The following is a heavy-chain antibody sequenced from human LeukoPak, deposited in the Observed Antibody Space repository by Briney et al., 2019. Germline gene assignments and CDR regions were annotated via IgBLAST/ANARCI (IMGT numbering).Heavy chain of an antibody. J-gene: IGHJ6*03. D-gene: IGHD3-16*01. CDR3: ARGGRYYYYMDV. Sequence: GASVKVSCKASGYTFTRYGICWVRQAPGQGVEWVGWICALNGNTKYAQKLQGRVTMTTDTSTSTAYMELRSLRSDDTAVCYCARGGRYYYYMDVWGKGTTVTVSS. V-gene: IGHV1-18*01. CDR1: GYTFTRYG. CDR2: ICALNGNT.